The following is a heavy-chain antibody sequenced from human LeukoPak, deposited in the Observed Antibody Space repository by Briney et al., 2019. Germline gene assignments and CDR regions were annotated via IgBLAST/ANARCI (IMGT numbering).Heavy chain of an antibody. Sequence: ASVKVSCKASGYTFTGYYMHWVRQAPGQGLEWMGWINPNSGGTNYAQKFQGRVTMTRDTSISTAYMELSRLRSDDTAVYYCARVGYYDSSGYYEDGKFDPWGQGTLVTVSS. D-gene: IGHD3-22*01. CDR2: INPNSGGT. CDR3: ARVGYYDSSGYYEDGKFDP. J-gene: IGHJ5*02. CDR1: GYTFTGYY. V-gene: IGHV1-2*02.